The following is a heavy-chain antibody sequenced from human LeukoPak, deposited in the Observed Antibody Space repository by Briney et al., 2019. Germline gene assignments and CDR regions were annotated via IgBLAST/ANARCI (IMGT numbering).Heavy chain of an antibody. CDR3: ARRATIFGVVYYFDY. CDR1: GYTFTGYY. CDR2: INPNSGGT. J-gene: IGHJ4*02. Sequence: ASVKVSCKASGYTFTGYYMNWVRQAPGQGLEWMGWINPNSGGTNYAQMFQGRVTMTRDTSISTAYMGLSRLGSDDTAVYYCARRATIFGVVYYFDYWGQGTLVTVSS. D-gene: IGHD3-3*01. V-gene: IGHV1-2*02.